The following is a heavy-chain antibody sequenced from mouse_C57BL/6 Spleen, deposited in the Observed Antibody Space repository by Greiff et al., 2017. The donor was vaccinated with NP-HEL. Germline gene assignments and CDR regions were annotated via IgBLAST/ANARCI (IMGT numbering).Heavy chain of an antibody. D-gene: IGHD2-4*01. V-gene: IGHV1-81*01. Sequence: QVQLQQSGAELARPGASVKLSCKASGYTFTSYGISWVKQRTGQGLEWIGEIYPRSGNTYYNEKFKGKATLTADKSSSTAYMELRSLTSEDAAVYFCARSPAYYDYDGGDAMDYWGQGTSVTVSS. CDR3: ARSPAYYDYDGGDAMDY. CDR2: IYPRSGNT. J-gene: IGHJ4*01. CDR1: GYTFTSYG.